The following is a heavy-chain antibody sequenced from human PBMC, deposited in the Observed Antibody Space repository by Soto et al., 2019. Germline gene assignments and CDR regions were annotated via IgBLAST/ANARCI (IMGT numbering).Heavy chain of an antibody. CDR3: ARDVGNGYGYGYGY. Sequence: QVQLVRSGAEVKRPGASVTVSCKVSGYTFTTYGVSWVRQAPGQGLEWMGWISTSNGDTNYAQKVQGRVTMTTDTSTNTAYMEVRSLRSDDTAVYFCARDVGNGYGYGYGYWGQGTLVTVSS. V-gene: IGHV1-18*01. J-gene: IGHJ1*01. D-gene: IGHD5-18*01. CDR1: GYTFTTYG. CDR2: ISTSNGDT.